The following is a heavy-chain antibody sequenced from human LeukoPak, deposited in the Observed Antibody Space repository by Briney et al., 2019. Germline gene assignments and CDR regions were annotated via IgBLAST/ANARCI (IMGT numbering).Heavy chain of an antibody. V-gene: IGHV4-59*01. D-gene: IGHD2/OR15-2a*01. CDR3: ARAPSMTRPSEWFDP. J-gene: IGHJ5*02. Sequence: SETLSLTCTVSGGSTSSYYWSWIRQPPGKGLEWIGYIYYSGSTNYNPSLKSRVTISVDTSKNQFSLKLSSVTAADTAVYYCARAPSMTRPSEWFDPWGQGTLVTVSS. CDR1: GGSTSSYY. CDR2: IYYSGST.